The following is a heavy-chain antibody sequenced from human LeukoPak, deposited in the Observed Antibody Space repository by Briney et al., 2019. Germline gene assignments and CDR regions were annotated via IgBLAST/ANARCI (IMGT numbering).Heavy chain of an antibody. CDR1: GGSISRSSYY. J-gene: IGHJ4*02. Sequence: SETLSLTCTVSGGSISRSSYYWGWIRQPPGKGLEWIGNIYYSGSTYYNPSLKSRVTISLDTSKNDFSLKLSSVTAADTAVYYCARALAGHFGGFYFDYWGQGALVTVSS. CDR3: ARALAGHFGGFYFDY. D-gene: IGHD2-21*01. CDR2: IYYSGST. V-gene: IGHV4-39*07.